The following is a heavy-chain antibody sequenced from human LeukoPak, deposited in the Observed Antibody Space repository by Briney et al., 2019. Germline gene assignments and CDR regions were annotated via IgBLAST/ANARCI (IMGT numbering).Heavy chain of an antibody. CDR1: GFTLNGYW. CDR2: IDPDGSTT. J-gene: IGHJ6*02. Sequence: PGGSLRLSCAASGFTLNGYWMHWVRQAPGEGLVWVSRIDPDGSTTNYAESVKGRFTTSRDSAKNTMYLQMNSLRAEDTALYYCTRVQAGRSGLMDVWGRGTTVTVSS. V-gene: IGHV3-74*01. D-gene: IGHD2-8*02. CDR3: TRVQAGRSGLMDV.